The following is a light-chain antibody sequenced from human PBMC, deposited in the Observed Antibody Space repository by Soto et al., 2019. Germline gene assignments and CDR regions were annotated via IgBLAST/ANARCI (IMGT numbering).Light chain of an antibody. J-gene: IGLJ1*01. CDR2: GNS. CDR1: SSNFGAGYD. V-gene: IGLV1-40*01. CDR3: QSYDSSLSGYV. Sequence: QSVLTQPPSVSGAPGQRVTISCTGGSSNFGAGYDVHWYQQLPGTAPKLLIYGNSNRPSGVPDRFSGSKSGTSVSLAITGLQAEDEADYYCQSYDSSLSGYVFGTGTKVTVL.